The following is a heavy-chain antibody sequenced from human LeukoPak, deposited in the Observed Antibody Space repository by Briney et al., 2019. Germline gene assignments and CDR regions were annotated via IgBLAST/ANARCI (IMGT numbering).Heavy chain of an antibody. D-gene: IGHD5-18*01. CDR2: IVPILGIA. CDR1: GGTFSSYA. CDR3: ARFGLDTAMVH. V-gene: IGHV1-69*04. J-gene: IGHJ4*02. Sequence: SVKVSCKASGGTFSSYAISWVRQAPGQGLEWMGRIVPILGIANYAQKFQGRVTITADKSTSTAYMELSSLRSEDTAVYYCARFGLDTAMVHWGQGTLVTVSS.